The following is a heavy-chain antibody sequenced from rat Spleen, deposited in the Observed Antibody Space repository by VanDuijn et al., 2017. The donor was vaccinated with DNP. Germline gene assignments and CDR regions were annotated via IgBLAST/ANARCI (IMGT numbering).Heavy chain of an antibody. CDR2: IRSGGST. J-gene: IGHJ1*01. D-gene: IGHD1-2*01. CDR1: GFSLTDYS. CDR3: TRDYYSSSFVYWYFDF. V-gene: IGHV2-19*01. Sequence: QVQLKESGPGLVQPSQTLSLTCTVSGFSLTDYSVHWVRQPPGKGLEWMGRIRSGGSTDYNSALKSRLSISRDTSKSQVFLKLNSLQTEDTAIYFCTRDYYSSSFVYWYFDFWGPGTMATVSS.